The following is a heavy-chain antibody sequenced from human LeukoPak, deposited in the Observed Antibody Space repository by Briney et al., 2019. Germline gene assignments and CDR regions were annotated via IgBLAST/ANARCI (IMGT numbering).Heavy chain of an antibody. V-gene: IGHV3-15*04. CDR2: IASSAHGGTT. CDR1: GFTLSYEW. Sequence: GESLRLSCPASGFTLSYEWMRWVRPAPGKGMEGIGRIASSAHGGTTHYATSVEGRFNISREELKGTLDLEMTSLQCANAAVYYSSEGLDYWGQGTMVTVSS. D-gene: IGHD3-10*01. J-gene: IGHJ4*02. CDR3: SEGLDY.